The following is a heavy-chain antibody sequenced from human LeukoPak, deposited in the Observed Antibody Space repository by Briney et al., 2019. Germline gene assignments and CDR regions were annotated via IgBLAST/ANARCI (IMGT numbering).Heavy chain of an antibody. CDR1: GFTFRTYG. V-gene: IGHV3-30*02. D-gene: IGHD6-13*01. J-gene: IGHJ1*01. CDR2: IRYDATTK. CDR3: AKGVPGITAAGTPAEYFQH. Sequence: PGGSLRLSCAATGFTFRTYGMHWVRQAPGKGLDWVTFIRYDATTKYYADSVKGQFTISRDNSKNTLYLQMNSLREEDTAVYYCAKGVPGITAAGTPAEYFQHWGQGTLVTVSS.